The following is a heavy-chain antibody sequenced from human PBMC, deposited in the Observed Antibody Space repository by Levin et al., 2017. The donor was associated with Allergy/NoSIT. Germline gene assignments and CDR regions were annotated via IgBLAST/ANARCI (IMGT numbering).Heavy chain of an antibody. Sequence: GPTLVKPTQTLTLTCTFSGFSLSTSGMRVSWIRQPPGKALEWLARIDWDDDKFYSTSLKTRLTISKDTSKNQVVLTMTNMDPVDTATYYCARTSWGYAHAFDIWGQGTMVTVSS. CDR3: ARTSWGYAHAFDI. D-gene: IGHD5-18*01. V-gene: IGHV2-70*04. CDR1: GFSLSTSGMR. CDR2: IDWDDDK. J-gene: IGHJ3*02.